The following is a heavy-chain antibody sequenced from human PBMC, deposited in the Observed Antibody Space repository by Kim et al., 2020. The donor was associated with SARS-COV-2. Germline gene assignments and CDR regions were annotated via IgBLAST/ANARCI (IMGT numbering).Heavy chain of an antibody. D-gene: IGHD3-3*01. CDR1: GFTFSSYA. CDR2: ISYDGSNK. Sequence: GGSLRLSCAASGFTFSSYAMHWVRQAPGKGLEWVAVISYDGSNKYYADSVKGRFTISRDNSKNTLYLQMNSLRAEDTAVYYCARDGVAASMDVWGQGTTVTVSS. J-gene: IGHJ6*02. V-gene: IGHV3-30*04. CDR3: ARDGVAASMDV.